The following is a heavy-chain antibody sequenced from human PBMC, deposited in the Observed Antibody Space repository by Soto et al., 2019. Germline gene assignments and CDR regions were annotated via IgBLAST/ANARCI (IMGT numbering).Heavy chain of an antibody. V-gene: IGHV4-31*03. CDR1: GGSISSGGYY. Sequence: QVRLQESGPGLVKPSQTLSLTCTVSGGSISSGGYYWSWIRQHPGKGLEWIGYIYYSGSTYYNPSLKSRVTISVDTSKNQFSRKLSSVTAADTAVYYCARDGGGRDTSHDAFDIWGQGTMVTVSS. CDR2: IYYSGST. J-gene: IGHJ3*02. D-gene: IGHD2-2*01. CDR3: ARDGGGRDTSHDAFDI.